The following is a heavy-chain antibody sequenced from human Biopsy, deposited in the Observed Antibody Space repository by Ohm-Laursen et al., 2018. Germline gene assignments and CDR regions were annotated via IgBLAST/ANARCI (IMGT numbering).Heavy chain of an antibody. Sequence: SVKVSCKVSGGTFSNSAISWVRQAPGRGLEWMGGIITFFRTVNYAQNFQGRLTITADEFTDTAYMELRSLRSEHTAVYYCAPQTPRDPDILTGAYHYDMAVWGQGTTVTVSS. CDR3: APQTPRDPDILTGAYHYDMAV. J-gene: IGHJ6*02. CDR2: IITFFRTV. CDR1: GGTFSNSA. D-gene: IGHD3-9*01. V-gene: IGHV1-69*13.